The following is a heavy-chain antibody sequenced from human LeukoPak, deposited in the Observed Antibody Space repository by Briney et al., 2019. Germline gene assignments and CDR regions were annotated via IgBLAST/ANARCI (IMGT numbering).Heavy chain of an antibody. Sequence: GGSLRLSCAASGFTLSSYRMHWVRQAPGKGLVWVSRIKSDGSTTTYADSVKGRFTISRDNAKNTLYLQMNSLRAEDTAVYYCARVVDTHFDYWGQGTLVTVSS. J-gene: IGHJ4*02. CDR2: IKSDGSTT. CDR1: GFTLSSYR. CDR3: ARVVDTHFDY. D-gene: IGHD5-18*01. V-gene: IGHV3-74*01.